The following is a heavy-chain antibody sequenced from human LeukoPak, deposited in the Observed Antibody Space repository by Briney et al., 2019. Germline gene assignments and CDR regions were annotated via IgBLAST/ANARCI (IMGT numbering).Heavy chain of an antibody. J-gene: IGHJ4*02. V-gene: IGHV4-39*01. Sequence: PSETLSLTCTVSGGSISSSSYYWGWIRQPPGKGLEWIGSIYYSGSTYCNPSLKSRVTISVDTSKNQFSLKLSSVTAADTAVYYCARHSRIVELPIEPDWGQGTLVTVSS. CDR3: ARHSRIVELPIEPD. CDR1: GGSISSSSYY. D-gene: IGHD1-26*01. CDR2: IYYSGST.